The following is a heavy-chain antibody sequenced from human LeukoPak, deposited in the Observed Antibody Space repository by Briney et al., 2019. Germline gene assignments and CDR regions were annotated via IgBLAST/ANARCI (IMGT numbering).Heavy chain of an antibody. Sequence: GGSLRLSCAASGMNFERYAMHWVRQRPGKGLEWVGVISADGKADHADAVKGRFTVSRDNSKDSLSLQMSSLRDEDTALYYCATWAFYHDLDVRGQGTTVIVSS. V-gene: IGHV3-43*02. J-gene: IGHJ6*02. CDR1: GMNFERYA. CDR2: ISADGKA. CDR3: ATWAFYHDLDV. D-gene: IGHD1-26*01.